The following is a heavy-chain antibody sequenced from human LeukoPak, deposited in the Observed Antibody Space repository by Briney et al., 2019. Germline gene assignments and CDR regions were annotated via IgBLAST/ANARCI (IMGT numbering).Heavy chain of an antibody. CDR3: ARDPYSGTYGDTYYYYMDV. D-gene: IGHD1-26*01. CDR1: GVSFSSYN. Sequence: GGSLRLSCAASGVSFSSYNMNWVRQTPGKGLEWVSSITSSSTYTFYADSVKGRFTISRDNARNSLYLQMNSLRAEDTAVYYCARDPYSGTYGDTYYYYMDVWGKGTTVTISS. CDR2: ITSSSTYT. J-gene: IGHJ6*03. V-gene: IGHV3-21*01.